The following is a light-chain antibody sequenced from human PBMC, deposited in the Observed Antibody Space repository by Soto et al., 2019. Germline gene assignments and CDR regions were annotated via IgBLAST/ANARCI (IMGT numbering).Light chain of an antibody. Sequence: DSPMTPSPYALSASFVARVTITCRARESISSWLAWYQQKTRKAPKLLIYDASTLESGVPSRFIGSGSGTEFTHTISSLQPDDFATYYCQQYYTYAPALTFGGGTKVDIK. CDR2: DAS. CDR3: QQYYTYAPALT. CDR1: ESISSW. V-gene: IGKV1-5*01. J-gene: IGKJ4*02.